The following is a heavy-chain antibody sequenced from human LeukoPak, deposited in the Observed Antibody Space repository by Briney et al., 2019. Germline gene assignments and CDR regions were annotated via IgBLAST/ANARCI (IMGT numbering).Heavy chain of an antibody. V-gene: IGHV4-39*02. CDR3: AREYYYDSSGYRGAFDI. CDR2: IYYSGST. J-gene: IGHJ3*02. CDR1: GGSISSSSYS. Sequence: SETLSLTCTVSGGSISSSSYSWGWIRQPPGKGLEWIGSIYYSGSTYYNPSLKSRVTISVDTSKNQFSLKLSSVTAADTAVYYCAREYYYDSSGYRGAFDIWGQGTMVTVSS. D-gene: IGHD3-22*01.